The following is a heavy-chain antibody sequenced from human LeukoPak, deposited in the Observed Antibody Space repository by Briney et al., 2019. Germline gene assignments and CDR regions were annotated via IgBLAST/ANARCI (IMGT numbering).Heavy chain of an antibody. CDR2: IYTSGST. CDR3: ARDRRVGATTLRWFDP. V-gene: IGHV4-4*07. CDR1: GSSISSYY. J-gene: IGHJ5*02. Sequence: SETLSLTCTVSGSSISSYYWSWIRQPAGKGLEWTGRIYTSGSTNYNPSLKSRVTMSVDTSKNQFSLKLSSVTAADTAVYYCARDRRVGATTLRWFDPWGQGTLVTVSS. D-gene: IGHD1-26*01.